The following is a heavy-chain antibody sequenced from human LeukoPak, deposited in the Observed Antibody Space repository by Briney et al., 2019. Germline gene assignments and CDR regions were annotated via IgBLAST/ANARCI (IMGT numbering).Heavy chain of an antibody. V-gene: IGHV3-30*19. CDR3: ARAAAETGAFRDNWFDP. Sequence: GGSLRLSCAASGFTFSSYGMHWVRQAPGKGLEWVAVIAYDGNNKIYADSVKGRFTISRDNSKNTLYLQMNSLRAEDTAVYYCARAAAETGAFRDNWFDPWGQGTLVTVSS. CDR1: GFTFSSYG. CDR2: IAYDGNNK. J-gene: IGHJ5*02. D-gene: IGHD6-19*01.